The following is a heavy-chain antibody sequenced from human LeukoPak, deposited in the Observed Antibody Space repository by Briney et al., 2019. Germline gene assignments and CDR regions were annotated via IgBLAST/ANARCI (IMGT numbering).Heavy chain of an antibody. V-gene: IGHV3-30*02. CDR1: GFTFSSYG. CDR3: AKESGHGDYAFDY. D-gene: IGHD4-17*01. J-gene: IGHJ4*02. CDR2: IRYDGSNK. Sequence: GGSLRLSCAASGFTFSSYGMHWGRQAPGKGLEWVAFIRYDGSNKYYADSVKGRFTISRDNSKNTLYLQMNSLRAEDTAVYYCAKESGHGDYAFDYWGQGTLVTVSS.